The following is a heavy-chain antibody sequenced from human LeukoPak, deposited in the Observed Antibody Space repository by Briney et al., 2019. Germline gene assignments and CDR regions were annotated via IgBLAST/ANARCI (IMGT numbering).Heavy chain of an antibody. CDR2: ISSNGGST. D-gene: IGHD2-2*01. Sequence: GGSLRLSCAASGFTFSSYAMHWVRQAPGKGLEYVSAISSNGGSTYYANSVKGRFTISRDNSKNTLYLQMGSLRAEDMAVYYCARAALSRYCSSTSCYADYWGQGTLVTVSS. CDR1: GFTFSSYA. CDR3: ARAALSRYCSSTSCYADY. V-gene: IGHV3-64*01. J-gene: IGHJ4*02.